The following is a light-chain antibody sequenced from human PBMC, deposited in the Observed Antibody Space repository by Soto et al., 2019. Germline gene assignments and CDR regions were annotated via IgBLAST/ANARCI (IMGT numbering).Light chain of an antibody. J-gene: IGLJ2*01. V-gene: IGLV1-51*01. CDR1: SSNIGENY. Sequence: QSVLTQPPSVSAAPGQKVTISCSGSSSNIGENYVSWYQHLPGTAPKLLIHTNNNRPSGIPDRFSASKSGTSATLGITGLQAGDEADYYCGTWDSSLNVAVFGGGTKVTVL. CDR3: GTWDSSLNVAV. CDR2: TNN.